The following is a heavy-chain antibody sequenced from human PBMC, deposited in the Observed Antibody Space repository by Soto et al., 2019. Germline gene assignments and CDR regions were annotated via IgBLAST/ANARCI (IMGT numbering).Heavy chain of an antibody. CDR1: GYTFTSYG. V-gene: IGHV1-18*01. Sequence: ASVKVSCKASGYTFTSYGISWVRQAPGQGLEWVGWISAYNGNTNYAQKLQGRVTMTRDTSISTAYMELSRLRSDDTAVYYCARTSTYYYDSSGYYPYYYYGMDVWGQGTTVTVSS. CDR2: ISAYNGNT. CDR3: ARTSTYYYDSSGYYPYYYYGMDV. D-gene: IGHD3-22*01. J-gene: IGHJ6*02.